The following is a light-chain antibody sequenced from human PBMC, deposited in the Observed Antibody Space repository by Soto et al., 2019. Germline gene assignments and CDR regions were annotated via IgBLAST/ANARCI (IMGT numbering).Light chain of an antibody. CDR3: QQYTSWSGLT. CDR1: QSISKW. CDR2: DAS. V-gene: IGKV1-5*01. J-gene: IGKJ4*01. Sequence: DIQMTQSPSTLSASVGDRVTITCRASQSISKWLAWYQQKPGTAPKLLIYDASSLESGVPSRFSGSGSGTEFTLTISTLQPDDFATYYCQQYTSWSGLTFGRGTRVEIK.